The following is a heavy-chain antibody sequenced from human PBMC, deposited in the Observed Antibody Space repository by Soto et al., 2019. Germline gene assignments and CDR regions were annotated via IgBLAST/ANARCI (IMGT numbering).Heavy chain of an antibody. CDR3: ARDMDSRWHPVVDY. V-gene: IGHV4-59*01. D-gene: IGHD2-15*01. CDR1: GGSISSYY. Sequence: SSETLSLTGTVSGGSISSYYWSWIRQPPGKGLESLGYIYYSGITNYNPSLKSRVTISVHTSKNQFSLKLSSVTASDTAAYYCARDMDSRWHPVVDYWGQGTLVTVCS. CDR2: IYYSGIT. J-gene: IGHJ4*02.